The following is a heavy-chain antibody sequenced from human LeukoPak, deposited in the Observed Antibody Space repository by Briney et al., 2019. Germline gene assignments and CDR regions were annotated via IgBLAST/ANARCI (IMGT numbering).Heavy chain of an antibody. CDR2: ISGSGGST. Sequence: GGSLRLSCAASGFTFSSYAMSWVRQAPGKGLEWVSAISGSGGSTYYADSVKGRFTISRDNSKNSLYLQMNSLRAEDTAVYYCAREYLGTAADPEGFDYWGQGTLVTVSS. CDR3: AREYLGTAADPEGFDY. V-gene: IGHV3-23*01. D-gene: IGHD6-13*01. CDR1: GFTFSSYA. J-gene: IGHJ4*02.